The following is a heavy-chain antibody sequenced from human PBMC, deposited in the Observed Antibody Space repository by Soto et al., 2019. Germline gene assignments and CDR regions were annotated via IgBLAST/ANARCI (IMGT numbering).Heavy chain of an antibody. D-gene: IGHD2-21*02. CDR1: GGSISSGGNY. Sequence: QVQLQESGPGLVKPSQTLSLTCTVSGGSISSGGNYWNWIRQHAGKGLEWIGYTYYSGSTYYNPSRKSRVTISVDTSKNQWSLKLCSVAAADTAVYYCASDPGGNSNDWYFDLWGRGTLVTVSS. V-gene: IGHV4-31*03. CDR3: ASDPGGNSNDWYFDL. CDR2: TYYSGST. J-gene: IGHJ2*01.